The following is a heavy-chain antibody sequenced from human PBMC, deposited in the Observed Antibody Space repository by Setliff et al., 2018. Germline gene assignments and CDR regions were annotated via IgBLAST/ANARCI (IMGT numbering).Heavy chain of an antibody. J-gene: IGHJ4*02. D-gene: IGHD6-13*01. CDR3: AKVKKQLIRGSGLDY. CDR1: GFTFSTYG. V-gene: IGHV3-30*02. CDR2: IRFDGTYT. Sequence: HPGGSLRLSCAASGFTFSTYGMHWVRQAPGKGLDWVAFIRFDGTYTQYSDSVKGRLTISGDNSKNTLYLQMNSLSTDDTAVYYCAKVKKQLIRGSGLDYWGQGTLVTVSS.